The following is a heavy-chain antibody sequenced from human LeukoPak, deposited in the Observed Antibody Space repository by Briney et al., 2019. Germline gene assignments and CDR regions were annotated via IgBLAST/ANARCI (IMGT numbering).Heavy chain of an antibody. Sequence: SETLSLTCTVSGGSTSSYFWSWIRQPPGKGLEWIGYIYYSGSTYYNPSLKSRVTISIDTSKSQFSLKLTSVAAADTAVYYCARRRYGDYFDYWGQGTLVTVSS. V-gene: IGHV4-59*01. CDR2: IYYSGST. CDR3: ARRRYGDYFDY. CDR1: GGSTSSYF. J-gene: IGHJ4*02. D-gene: IGHD4-17*01.